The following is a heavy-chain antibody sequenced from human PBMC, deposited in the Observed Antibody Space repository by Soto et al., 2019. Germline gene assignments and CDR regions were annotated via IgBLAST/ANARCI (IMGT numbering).Heavy chain of an antibody. CDR1: GFTFDDYA. CDR2: ISWNSGSI. J-gene: IGHJ6*02. CDR3: AKGKDFWSGYQSALHYYYSGMDV. D-gene: IGHD3-3*01. Sequence: PGGSLRLSCAASGFTFDDYAMHWVRQAPGKGLEWVSGISWNSGSIGYADSVKGRFTISRDNAKNSLYLQMNSLRAEDTALYYCAKGKDFWSGYQSALHYYYSGMDVWGQGTTVTVSS. V-gene: IGHV3-9*01.